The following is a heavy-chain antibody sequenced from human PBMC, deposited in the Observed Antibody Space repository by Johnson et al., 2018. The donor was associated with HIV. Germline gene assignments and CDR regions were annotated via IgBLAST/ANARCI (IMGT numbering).Heavy chain of an antibody. CDR1: GFTFSNAW. V-gene: IGHV3-15*01. CDR2: LKSKIDGGTT. D-gene: IGHD2-8*02. Sequence: VQLVESGGGLVKPGGSLRLSCAASGFTFSNAWMSWVRQAPGKGLEWVGRLKSKIDGGTTDYAAPVKGRFTISRDDSKNTLSLEMNSLKIEDTAVYYCARRGVGYAFDIWGQGTMVTVSS. J-gene: IGHJ3*02. CDR3: ARRGVGYAFDI.